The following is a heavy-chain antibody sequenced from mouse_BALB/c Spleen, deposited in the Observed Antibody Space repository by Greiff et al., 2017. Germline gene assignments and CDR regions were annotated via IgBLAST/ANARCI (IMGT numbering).Heavy chain of an antibody. CDR2: INSNGGST. D-gene: IGHD2-10*02. CDR1: GFTFSSYG. Sequence: EVKLVESGGGLVQPGGSLKLSCAASGFTFSSYGMSWVRQTPDKRLELVATINSNGGSTYYPDSVKGRFTISRDNAKNTLYLQMSSLKSEDTAMYYCARDRVWPYAMDYWGQGTSVTVSS. CDR3: ARDRVWPYAMDY. V-gene: IGHV5-6-3*01. J-gene: IGHJ4*01.